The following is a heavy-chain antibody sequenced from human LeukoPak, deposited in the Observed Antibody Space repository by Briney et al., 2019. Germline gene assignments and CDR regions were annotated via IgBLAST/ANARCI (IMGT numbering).Heavy chain of an antibody. CDR3: ATGTGMSDFDY. J-gene: IGHJ4*02. V-gene: IGHV3-15*01. Sequence: GGSLRLSCAASGFTFTNAWMSWVRQAPGKGLEWVGRIKGKTDGGTRDFAAPVKGRFSISRDDSKNTVYLQMNSLKIEDTAVYYCATGTGMSDFDYWGRGTLVTVSS. CDR1: GFTFTNAW. D-gene: IGHD3-10*01. CDR2: IKGKTDGGTR.